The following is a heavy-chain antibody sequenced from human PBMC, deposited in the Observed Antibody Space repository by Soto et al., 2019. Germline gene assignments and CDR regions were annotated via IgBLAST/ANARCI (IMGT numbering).Heavy chain of an antibody. D-gene: IGHD6-19*01. V-gene: IGHV3-23*01. J-gene: IGHJ4*02. CDR1: GFTFSSYA. Sequence: GSLRLSCAASGFTFSSYAMDWVRQGPGKGLEWVSVISGSGGSTYYADSVKGRFTISRDNSKNTLYLQMNSLRAEDTAVYYCASRSSGWYFDYWGQGTLVTVSS. CDR2: ISGSGGST. CDR3: ASRSSGWYFDY.